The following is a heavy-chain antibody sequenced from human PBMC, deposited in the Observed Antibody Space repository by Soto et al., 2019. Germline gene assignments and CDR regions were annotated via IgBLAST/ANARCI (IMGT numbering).Heavy chain of an antibody. CDR1: GGSFSGYY. V-gene: IGHV4-34*01. J-gene: IGHJ5*02. D-gene: IGHD3-9*01. CDR2: INHSGST. CDR3: ARGFRLRYFDWLFGRGWFDP. Sequence: QVQLQQWGAGLLKPSETLSLTCAVYGGSFSGYYWSWIRQPPGKGLEWIGEINHSGSTNYNPSLKSRVTISVDTSKNQFSLKLSSVTAADTAVYYCARGFRLRYFDWLFGRGWFDPWGQGTLVTVSS.